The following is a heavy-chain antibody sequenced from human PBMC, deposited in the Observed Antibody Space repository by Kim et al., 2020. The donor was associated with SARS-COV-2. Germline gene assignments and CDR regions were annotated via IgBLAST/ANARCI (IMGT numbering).Heavy chain of an antibody. V-gene: IGHV3-21*01. Sequence: GGSLRLSCAASGFTFSSYSMNWVRQAPGKGLEWVSSISSSSSYIYYADSVKGRFTISRDNAKNSLYLQMNSLRAEDTAVYYCARDARGYSGYDLGTYYFDYWGQGTLVTVSS. J-gene: IGHJ4*02. CDR1: GFTFSSYS. CDR3: ARDARGYSGYDLGTYYFDY. CDR2: ISSSSSYI. D-gene: IGHD5-12*01.